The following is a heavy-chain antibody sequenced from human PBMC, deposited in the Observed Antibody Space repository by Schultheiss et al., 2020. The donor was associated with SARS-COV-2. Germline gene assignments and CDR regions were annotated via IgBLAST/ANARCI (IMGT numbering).Heavy chain of an antibody. Sequence: SETLSLTCAVYGGSFSGYYWGWIRQPPGKGLEWIGEINHSGSTNYNPSLKSRVTISVDRSKNQFSLKLSSVTAADTAVYYCARGSRDAFDIWGQGTMVTVSS. CDR3: ARGSRDAFDI. CDR1: GGSFSGYY. V-gene: IGHV4-34*01. J-gene: IGHJ3*02. CDR2: INHSGST.